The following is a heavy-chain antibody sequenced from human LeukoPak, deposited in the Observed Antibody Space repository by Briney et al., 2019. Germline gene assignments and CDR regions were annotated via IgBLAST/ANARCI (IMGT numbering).Heavy chain of an antibody. J-gene: IGHJ2*01. D-gene: IGHD6-13*01. Sequence: SVKVSCKASGGTFSSYAISWVRQAPGQGLEWMGGIIPIFGTANYAQKFQGRVTITADESTSAAYMELSSLRSEDTAVYYCARAAYSSTWYSRYFDLWGRGTLVTVSS. CDR1: GGTFSSYA. CDR3: ARAAYSSTWYSRYFDL. V-gene: IGHV1-69*13. CDR2: IIPIFGTA.